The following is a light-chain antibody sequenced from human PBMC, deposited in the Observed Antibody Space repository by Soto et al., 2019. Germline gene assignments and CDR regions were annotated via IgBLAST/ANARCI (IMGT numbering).Light chain of an antibody. CDR3: QQYNRWPPIT. Sequence: IVITQSPSTLSVSPGERATLSCRASETVRSDLAWYQQKPGQAPRLLIYGASTRATGIPARFSGSGSGTEFTLTISSLQSEDFAVYYCQQYNRWPPITFGQGTRLEIK. J-gene: IGKJ5*01. V-gene: IGKV3-15*01. CDR2: GAS. CDR1: ETVRSD.